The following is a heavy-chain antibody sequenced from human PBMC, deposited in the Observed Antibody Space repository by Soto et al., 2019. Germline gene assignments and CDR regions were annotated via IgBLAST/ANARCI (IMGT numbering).Heavy chain of an antibody. D-gene: IGHD6-13*01. CDR2: IYYSGST. CDR1: GGSISSYY. J-gene: IGHJ6*03. V-gene: IGHV4-59*01. CDR3: ARGGSSWYYYYYYYMDV. Sequence: SETLSLTCTVSGGSISSYYWSWIRQPPGKGLEWIGYIYYSGSTNYNPSLKSRVTISVDTSKNQFSLKLSSVTAADTAVYYCARGGSSWYYYYYYYMDVWGKGTTVTVSS.